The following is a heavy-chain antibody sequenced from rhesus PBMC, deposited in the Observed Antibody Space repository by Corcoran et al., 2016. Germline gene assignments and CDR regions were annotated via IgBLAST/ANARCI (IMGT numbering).Heavy chain of an antibody. CDR2: IYWDDDK. J-gene: IGHJ4*01. D-gene: IGHD5-42*01. CDR3: VRPGYSGDFDY. V-gene: IGHV2-174*01. CDR1: GFSPTTSGMG. Sequence: QVTLQESGPALVKPTQTLTLTCTFSGFSPTTSGMGVGWIRQPPGKALEWLALIYWDDDKRYSTSLKTRLTISKDTSKNQAVLTRTNMDPVDTATYYCVRPGYSGDFDYWGQGVLVTV.